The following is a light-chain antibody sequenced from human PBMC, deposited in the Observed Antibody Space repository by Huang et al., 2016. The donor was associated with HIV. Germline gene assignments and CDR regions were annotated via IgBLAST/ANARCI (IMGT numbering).Light chain of an antibody. V-gene: IGKV1-5*03. CDR3: HHYNSYSGA. CDR2: KAS. Sequence: DIQMTQSASTLSASVGDRVTITCRASQTISNWLSWYQQKPGNAPNLLIYKASTLESGVPSRCSGSGSGTEFTLTISSLQPDDFATYYCHHYNSYSGAFGQGTKVEIK. J-gene: IGKJ1*01. CDR1: QTISNW.